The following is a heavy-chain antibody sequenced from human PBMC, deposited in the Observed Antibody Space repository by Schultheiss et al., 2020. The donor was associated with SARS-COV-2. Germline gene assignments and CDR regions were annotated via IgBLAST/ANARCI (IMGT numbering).Heavy chain of an antibody. D-gene: IGHD3-3*01. Sequence: GGSLRLSCAASGFTFSSYWMSWVRQAPGKGLEWVANIKQDGSEKYYVDSVKGRFTISRDNAKNSLYLQMNSLRAEDTAVYYCARGPGGRFLEWLLPYYFDYWGQGTLVTVSS. CDR2: IKQDGSEK. CDR3: ARGPGGRFLEWLLPYYFDY. V-gene: IGHV3-7*04. CDR1: GFTFSSYW. J-gene: IGHJ4*02.